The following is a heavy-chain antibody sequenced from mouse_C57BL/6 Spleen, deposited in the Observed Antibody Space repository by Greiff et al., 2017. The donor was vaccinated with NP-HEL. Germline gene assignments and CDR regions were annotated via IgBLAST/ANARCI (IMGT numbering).Heavy chain of an antibody. CDR3: ARSDGSVMDY. Sequence: QVQLQQPGAELVKPGASVKLSCKASGYTFTSYWITWVKQRPGQGLEWIGDIYPGSGSTNYNEKFKSKATLTVATSSSTAYMQLSSLTSEDSSDYDCARSDGSVMDYWGQGTSVTVSS. V-gene: IGHV1-55*01. CDR2: IYPGSGST. J-gene: IGHJ4*01. CDR1: GYTFTSYW.